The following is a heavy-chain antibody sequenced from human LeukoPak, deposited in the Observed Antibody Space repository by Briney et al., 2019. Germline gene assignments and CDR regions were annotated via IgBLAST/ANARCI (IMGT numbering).Heavy chain of an antibody. V-gene: IGHV3-13*01. CDR3: ARVLTARSGGYDAFDI. J-gene: IGHJ3*02. Sequence: GVLRLSCAASGFTFSSYDIHWVRQATGKGLEWVSGIDTAGDTYYPGSVKGRFTISRENAKNSLYLQMNSLRAGDTAVYYCARVLTARSGGYDAFDIWGQGTMVTVSS. CDR2: IDTAGDT. CDR1: GFTFSSYD. D-gene: IGHD6-25*01.